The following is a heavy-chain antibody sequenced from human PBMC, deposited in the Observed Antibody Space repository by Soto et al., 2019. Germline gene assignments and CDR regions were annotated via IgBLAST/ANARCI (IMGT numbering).Heavy chain of an antibody. J-gene: IGHJ5*02. Sequence: QVQLVQSGAEVKKPGASVKVSCKASGYTFTSYYMHWVRQAPGHGLEWMGIINPSGGSTSYAQKFQGRVTMTRDTSTSTVYMELSSLRSEDTAVYYCARDTYYYGSGSYYGGWFDPWGQGTLVTVSS. D-gene: IGHD3-10*01. V-gene: IGHV1-46*03. CDR1: GYTFTSYY. CDR2: INPSGGST. CDR3: ARDTYYYGSGSYYGGWFDP.